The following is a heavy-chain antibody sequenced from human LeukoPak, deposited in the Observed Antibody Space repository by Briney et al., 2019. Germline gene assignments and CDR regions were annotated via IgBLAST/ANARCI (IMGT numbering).Heavy chain of an antibody. Sequence: SETLSLTCTVSDGSISSYYWSWIRQPAGKGLEWIGRIYTSGSTNYNPSLKSRVTMSVDTSKNQFSLKLSSVTAADTAVYYCARETMAADCPGGGSINSFDPWGQGTLVTVSS. D-gene: IGHD6-13*01. V-gene: IGHV4-4*07. J-gene: IGHJ5*02. CDR2: IYTSGST. CDR1: DGSISSYY. CDR3: ARETMAADCPGGGSINSFDP.